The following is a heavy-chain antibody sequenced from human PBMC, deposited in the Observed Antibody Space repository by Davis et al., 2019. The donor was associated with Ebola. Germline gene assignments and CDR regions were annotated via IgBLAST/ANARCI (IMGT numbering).Heavy chain of an antibody. CDR2: ISSNGGST. D-gene: IGHD6-13*01. J-gene: IGHJ4*02. CDR1: GFTFSSYA. CDR3: TSTAGTNDY. Sequence: GESLKISCAASGFTFSSYAMHWVRQAPGKGLEYVSAISSNGGSTYYANSVKGRFTISRDNSKNTLYLQMGSLRAEDMAVYYCTSTAGTNDYWGQGTLVTVSS. V-gene: IGHV3-64*01.